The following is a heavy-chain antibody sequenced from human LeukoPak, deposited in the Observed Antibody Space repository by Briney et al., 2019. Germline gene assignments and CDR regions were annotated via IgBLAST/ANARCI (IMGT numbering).Heavy chain of an antibody. CDR3: ARGRAGLRIAARPFDY. J-gene: IGHJ4*02. V-gene: IGHV4-34*01. CDR2: INHSGST. CDR1: GGSFSGYY. D-gene: IGHD6-6*01. Sequence: SETLSLTCAVYGGSFSGYYWSWIRQPPGKGLEWIGEINHSGSTNYNPSLKSRVTISVDTSKSQFSLKLSSVTAADTAVYYCARGRAGLRIAARPFDYWGQGTLVTVSS.